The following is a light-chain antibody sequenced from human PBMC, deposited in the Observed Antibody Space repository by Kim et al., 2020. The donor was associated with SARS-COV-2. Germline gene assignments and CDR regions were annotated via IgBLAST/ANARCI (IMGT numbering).Light chain of an antibody. CDR1: SSNIGDNY. V-gene: IGLV1-47*01. Sequence: QGVTISCSGTSSNIGDNYVYWYQHLPGTAPKRIIYRNDQRPSGVPDRFSGSKSGTSASLAISGLRSEDEADYYCAAWEDSLSGWVFGGGTKLTVL. J-gene: IGLJ3*02. CDR2: RND. CDR3: AAWEDSLSGWV.